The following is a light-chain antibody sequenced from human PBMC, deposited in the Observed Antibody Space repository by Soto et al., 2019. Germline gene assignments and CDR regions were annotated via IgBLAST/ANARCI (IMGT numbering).Light chain of an antibody. Sequence: QSAPTQPPSASGTPGQRVTISCSGGSSNIGTNAVNWYQQLPGTAPKLLIYNNNQRPSGVPDRFSGSKSGTSASLAISGLQSEDEADYYCAAWHDSLNGYVFGTGTKVTVL. CDR3: AAWHDSLNGYV. J-gene: IGLJ1*01. V-gene: IGLV1-44*01. CDR2: NNN. CDR1: SSNIGTNA.